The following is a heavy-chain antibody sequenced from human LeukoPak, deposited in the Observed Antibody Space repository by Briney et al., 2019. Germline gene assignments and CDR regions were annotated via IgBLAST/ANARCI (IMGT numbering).Heavy chain of an antibody. V-gene: IGHV4-34*01. CDR3: ASGYCSSTSCYYFDY. CDR1: GGSFSGYY. D-gene: IGHD2-2*01. CDR2: INHSGST. J-gene: IGHJ4*02. Sequence: SETLSLTCAVYGGSFSGYYWSWVRQPPGKGLEWIGEINHSGSTNYNPSLKSRVTISVDTSKNQFSLKLSSVTAADTAVYYCASGYCSSTSCYYFDYWGQGTLVTVSS.